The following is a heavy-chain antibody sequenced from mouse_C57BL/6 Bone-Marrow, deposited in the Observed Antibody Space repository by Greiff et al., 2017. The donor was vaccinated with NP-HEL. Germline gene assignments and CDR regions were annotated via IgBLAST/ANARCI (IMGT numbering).Heavy chain of an antibody. CDR3: ARDYGSSYGWYFDV. CDR1: GYTFTSYW. CDR2: IDPSDSYT. V-gene: IGHV1-50*01. J-gene: IGHJ1*03. D-gene: IGHD1-1*01. Sequence: QVQLQQPGAELVKPGASVKLSCKASGYTFTSYWMQWVKQRPGQGLKWIGEIDPSDSYTNYNQKFKGKATLTVDTSSSTAYMQLSSLTSEDSAVYYCARDYGSSYGWYFDVWGTGTTVTVSS.